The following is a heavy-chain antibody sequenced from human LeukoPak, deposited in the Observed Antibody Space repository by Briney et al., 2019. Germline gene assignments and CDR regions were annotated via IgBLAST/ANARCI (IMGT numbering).Heavy chain of an antibody. V-gene: IGHV4-39*01. CDR1: GGSISSSTYY. CDR3: ARTYGDYDGAFDV. Sequence: PSETLSLTRTVSGGSISSSTYYWGWIRQPPGKGLEWIGSIYYSGSTYNNPSLKSRVTIFVDTSKNQFSLKLSSVTATDTAVYYCARTYGDYDGAFDVWGQGTMVTVSS. CDR2: IYYSGST. D-gene: IGHD4-17*01. J-gene: IGHJ3*01.